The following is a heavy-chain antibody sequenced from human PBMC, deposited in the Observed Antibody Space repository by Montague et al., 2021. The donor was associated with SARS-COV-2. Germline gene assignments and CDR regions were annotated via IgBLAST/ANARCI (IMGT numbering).Heavy chain of an antibody. CDR1: GGSISSGGHY. CDR3: ARVSVEMATMGVYYYYGMDV. J-gene: IGHJ6*02. V-gene: IGHV4-31*03. Sequence: TLSLTCTVSGGSISSGGHYWSWIRQHPGKGLEWIVYIYYSGSTYYNPSLKSRVTISVDTSKNQFSLKLSSVTAADTAVYYCARVSVEMATMGVYYYYGMDVWGQGTTVTVSS. D-gene: IGHD5-24*01. CDR2: IYYSGST.